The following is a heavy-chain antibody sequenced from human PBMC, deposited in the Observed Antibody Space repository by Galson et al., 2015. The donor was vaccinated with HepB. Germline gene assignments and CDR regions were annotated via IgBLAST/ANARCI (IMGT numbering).Heavy chain of an antibody. J-gene: IGHJ4*02. Sequence: SLRLSCAASGFTFSNYAMSWVRQAPGKGLEWVSTINNSGGNTYYTDSVKGRFTISRDNSKNTLYLQMNSLRAADTAVYYCAKDRYTAVVDLFDYWGQGTLVTVSS. CDR3: AKDRYTAVVDLFDY. D-gene: IGHD5-18*01. CDR2: INNSGGNT. V-gene: IGHV3-23*01. CDR1: GFTFSNYA.